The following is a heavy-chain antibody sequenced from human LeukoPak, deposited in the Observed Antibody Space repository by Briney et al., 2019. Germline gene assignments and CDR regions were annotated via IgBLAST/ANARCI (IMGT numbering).Heavy chain of an antibody. CDR2: IYHSGST. CDR3: ARHEDPWGYFDY. Sequence: PSETLSLTCAVSGYSISSGYYWGWIWQPPGKGLEWIGSIYHSGSTYYNPSLKSRVTISVDTSKNQFSLKLSSVTAADTAVYYCARHEDPWGYFDYWGQGTLVTVSS. CDR1: GYSISSGYY. J-gene: IGHJ4*02. D-gene: IGHD3-16*01. V-gene: IGHV4-38-2*01.